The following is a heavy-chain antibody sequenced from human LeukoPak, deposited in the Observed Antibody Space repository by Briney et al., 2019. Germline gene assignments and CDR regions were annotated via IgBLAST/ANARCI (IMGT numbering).Heavy chain of an antibody. CDR3: AKSRGVGYGSGSQPPL. CDR1: GFTLSRYA. V-gene: IGHV3-23*01. Sequence: GGSLRLSCAASGFTLSRYAMTWVRQAPGKGLEWVSDIGDSGATTYYADSVKGRFTISRDNSKNTLYLQMSSLRAEDTAVYYCAKSRGVGYGSGSQPPLWGQGTLVTVSS. D-gene: IGHD3-10*01. CDR2: IGDSGATT. J-gene: IGHJ4*02.